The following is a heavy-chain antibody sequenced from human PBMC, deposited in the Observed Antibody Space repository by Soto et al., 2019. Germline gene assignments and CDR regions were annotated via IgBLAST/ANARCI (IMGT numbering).Heavy chain of an antibody. CDR1: GLTFSSYS. Sequence: GGSMRLSCAASGLTFSSYSMNWVRQAPGKGLEWVSSISSSSSYIYYADSVKGRFTISRDNAKNSLYLQMNSLRAEDTAVYYCARVPRGYSYGYRDYYYYGMDVWGQGTTVTVSS. D-gene: IGHD5-18*01. V-gene: IGHV3-21*01. CDR3: ARVPRGYSYGYRDYYYYGMDV. J-gene: IGHJ6*02. CDR2: ISSSSSYI.